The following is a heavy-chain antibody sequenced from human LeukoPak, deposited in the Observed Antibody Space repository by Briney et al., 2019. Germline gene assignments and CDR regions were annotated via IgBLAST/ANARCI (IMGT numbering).Heavy chain of an antibody. V-gene: IGHV1-18*01. J-gene: IGHJ1*01. CDR1: GYTFTSYG. Sequence: ASVKVSCKASGYTFTSYGISWVRQAPGQGLEWMGWISAYNGNTIYAQKLQGRVTMTTDTSTSTAYMELRSLRSDDTAVYYCARVGGGGTCYLYFQHWGQGTLVTASS. CDR3: ARVGGGGTCYLYFQH. D-gene: IGHD2-15*01. CDR2: ISAYNGNT.